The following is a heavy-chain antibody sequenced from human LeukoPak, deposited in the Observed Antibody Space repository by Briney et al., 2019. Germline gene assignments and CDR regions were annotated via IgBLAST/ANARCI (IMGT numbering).Heavy chain of an antibody. D-gene: IGHD3-22*01. V-gene: IGHV4-59*01. CDR3: ARDREIVGLDY. Sequence: SETLSLTRTVSGGSISSYYWSWIRQPPGKGLEWIGYIYYSGSTNYNPSLKSRVTISVDTSKNQFSLKLSSVTAADTAVYYCARDREIVGLDYWGQGTLVTVSS. CDR2: IYYSGST. J-gene: IGHJ4*02. CDR1: GGSISSYY.